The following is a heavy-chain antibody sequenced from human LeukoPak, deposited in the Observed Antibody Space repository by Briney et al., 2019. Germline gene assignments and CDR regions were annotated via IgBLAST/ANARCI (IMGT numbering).Heavy chain of an antibody. CDR3: ARELPREVTLDY. J-gene: IGHJ4*01. V-gene: IGHV3-74*01. CDR2: IFTDGSTT. D-gene: IGHD2-21*02. CDR1: EFNFFSYG. Sequence: GGSLRLSCVASEFNFFSYGMQWVRQAPGKGLVWVSRIFTDGSTTGYADSVKGRFTISRDNAKNTLYLEMKSLRVEDTAVYYCARELPREVTLDYWGQGTLVTVSP.